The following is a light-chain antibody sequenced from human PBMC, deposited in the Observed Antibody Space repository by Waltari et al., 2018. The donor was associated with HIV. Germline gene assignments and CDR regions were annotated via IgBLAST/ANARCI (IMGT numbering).Light chain of an antibody. V-gene: IGLV1-44*01. Sequence: QSVLTQPPSASGTPGQPDGISCSGNSSKIGNNDVTWYQVLPGSAPRLLIYMNNYRPSGVPVRFSGSRSGTSASLAIHALQSEDEADYYCATWDDSLYGMFGGGTKLTV. CDR3: ATWDDSLYGM. CDR2: MNN. CDR1: SSKIGNND. J-gene: IGLJ3*02.